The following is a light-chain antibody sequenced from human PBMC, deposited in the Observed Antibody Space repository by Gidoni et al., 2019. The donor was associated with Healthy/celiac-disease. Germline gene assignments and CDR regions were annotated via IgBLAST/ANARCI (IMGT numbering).Light chain of an antibody. CDR1: HSVSSSY. CDR2: GAS. CDR3: QQYGSSPLT. J-gene: IGKJ4*01. Sequence: EIVLTQSPGTLSLSPGERATLSCMASHSVSSSYLAWYQQKPGQAPRLLIYGASSRATGIPDRFSGSEPGTDFTLTISSMEPEDFAVYYCQQYGSSPLTFXGXTKVEIK. V-gene: IGKV3-20*01.